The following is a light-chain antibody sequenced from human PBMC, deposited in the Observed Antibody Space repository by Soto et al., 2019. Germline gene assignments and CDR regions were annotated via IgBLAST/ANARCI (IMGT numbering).Light chain of an antibody. CDR2: AVS. CDR1: QSVSNN. CDR3: QQRSNWPLIT. V-gene: IGKV3-11*01. Sequence: EIVMTPSPATLSVSPGERATLSCRASQSVSNNLAWYQQKPGQAPRLLIHAVSARATGIPARFSGSGSGTDFTLTISSLEPEDFAVYYCQQRSNWPLITFGQGTRLEIK. J-gene: IGKJ5*01.